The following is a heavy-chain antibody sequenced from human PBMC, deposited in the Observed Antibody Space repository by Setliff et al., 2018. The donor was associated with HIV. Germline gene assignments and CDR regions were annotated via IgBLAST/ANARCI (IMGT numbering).Heavy chain of an antibody. CDR2: INGGTTT. CDR1: GITVSGIY. Sequence: GGSPRLSCVASGITVSGIYMTWVRQAPGKGLEWVSVINGGTTTYYADSVKGRFTISRDNSKNTLFLQMNSLRAEDTAVYYCASSGSGSYINWFGPWGQGTLVTVSS. CDR3: ASSGSGSYINWFGP. D-gene: IGHD3-10*01. V-gene: IGHV3-66*01. J-gene: IGHJ5*02.